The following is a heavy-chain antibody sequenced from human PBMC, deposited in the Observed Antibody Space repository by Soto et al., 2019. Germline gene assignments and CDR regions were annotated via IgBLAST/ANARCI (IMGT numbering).Heavy chain of an antibody. CDR2: NYYSGIT. D-gene: IGHD6-6*01. V-gene: IGHV4-31*03. Sequence: QVQLQESGPGLVKPSQTLSLTCTVSGGSISSGGYYWTWIRQHPGKGLEWIGYNYYSGITYYNPSLKCRVTISLVTSTTQFSLKLSSVTAADTAVYYCARGSSIAGLYYGMDVWGQGTTVTVSS. J-gene: IGHJ6*02. CDR3: ARGSSIAGLYYGMDV. CDR1: GGSISSGGYY.